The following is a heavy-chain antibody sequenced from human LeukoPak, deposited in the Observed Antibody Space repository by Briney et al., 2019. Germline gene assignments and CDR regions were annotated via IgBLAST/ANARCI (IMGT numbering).Heavy chain of an antibody. CDR2: IYYSGST. CDR1: GGSISSSSYY. J-gene: IGHJ4*02. V-gene: IGHV4-39*01. CDR3: ARHVWGSYRYFDY. D-gene: IGHD3-16*02. Sequence: SETLSLTCTVSGGSISSSSYYWGWIRQPPGKGLEWIGSIYYSGSTYYNPSLKSRVTISADTSKNQFSLKLRPLTAADTAVYYCARHVWGSYRYFDYWGQGSLVTVSS.